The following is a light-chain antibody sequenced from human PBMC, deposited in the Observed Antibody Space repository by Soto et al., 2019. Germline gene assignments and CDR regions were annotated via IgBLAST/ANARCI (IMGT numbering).Light chain of an antibody. CDR2: GAS. J-gene: IGKJ1*01. Sequence: EIVMTQSPATLSVSPGERATLSCRASQSVSSKLAWYQQKPGQGPRLLIYGASSRATGITDRFSGSGSGTEFTLTISSLQSEDFAVYYCQHYSTLLWTFGQGTKVEIK. V-gene: IGKV3-15*01. CDR1: QSVSSK. CDR3: QHYSTLLWT.